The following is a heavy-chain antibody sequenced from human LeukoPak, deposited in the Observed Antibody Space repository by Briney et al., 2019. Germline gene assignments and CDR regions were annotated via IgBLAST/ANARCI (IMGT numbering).Heavy chain of an antibody. CDR1: GGSFSGYY. J-gene: IGHJ4*02. Sequence: SETLSLTCAVYGGSFSGYYWSWIRQPPGKGLEWIGEINHSGSTNYNPSLKSRVTISVDTSKNQFSLKLSSVPAADTAVYYCARGVGYSYGSEYWGQGTLVTVSS. V-gene: IGHV4-34*01. D-gene: IGHD5-18*01. CDR3: ARGVGYSYGSEY. CDR2: INHSGST.